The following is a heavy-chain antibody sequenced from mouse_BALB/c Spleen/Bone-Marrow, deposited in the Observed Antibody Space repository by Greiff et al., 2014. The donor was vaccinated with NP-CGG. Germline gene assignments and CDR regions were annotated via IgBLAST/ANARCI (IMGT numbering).Heavy chain of an antibody. CDR2: IWADGST. Sequence: QVQLKESGPGLVAPSQILSITCTVSGFSLTNYGVHWVRQPPGKGLEWVGVIWADGSTNYNSALMSRLSISKDNSKSQVFFKMNSLQTDDTAMYYCARITTATGAMDYWGQGTSVTVSS. CDR1: GFSLTNYG. CDR3: ARITTATGAMDY. V-gene: IGHV2-9*02. D-gene: IGHD1-2*01. J-gene: IGHJ4*01.